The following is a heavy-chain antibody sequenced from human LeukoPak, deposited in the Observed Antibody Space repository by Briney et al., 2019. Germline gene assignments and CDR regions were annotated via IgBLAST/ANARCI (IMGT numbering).Heavy chain of an antibody. J-gene: IGHJ3*02. CDR2: IYYSGST. D-gene: IGHD3-22*01. Sequence: PSETLSLTCTVSGGSISSGGYYWSWIRQHPGKGLEWIGYIYYSGSTYYNPSLKSRVTISVDTSKNQFSLKLSSVTAADTAVYYCARYDSNVVGAFDIWGQGTMVTVSS. CDR1: GGSISSGGYY. CDR3: ARYDSNVVGAFDI. V-gene: IGHV4-31*03.